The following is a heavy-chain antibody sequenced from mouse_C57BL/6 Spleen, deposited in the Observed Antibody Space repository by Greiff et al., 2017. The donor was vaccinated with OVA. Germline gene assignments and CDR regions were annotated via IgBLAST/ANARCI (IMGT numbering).Heavy chain of an antibody. D-gene: IGHD2-13*01. V-gene: IGHV1-82*01. J-gene: IGHJ4*01. CDR1: GYAFSSSW. CDR3: ERQKSDYDAMDY. Sequence: VQLQQSGPELVKPGASVKISCKASGYAFSSSWMNWVKQRPGKGLEWIGRIYPGDGDTNYNGKFKGKATLTADKSSSTAYMQLSSLTSEDSAVYFCERQKSDYDAMDYWGQGTTVTVSS. CDR2: IYPGDGDT.